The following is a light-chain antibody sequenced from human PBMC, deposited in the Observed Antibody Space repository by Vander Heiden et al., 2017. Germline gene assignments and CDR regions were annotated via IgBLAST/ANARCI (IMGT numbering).Light chain of an antibody. V-gene: IGLV3-1*01. CDR1: KLGDKY. J-gene: IGLJ3*02. CDR2: KDS. Sequence: SYELTQPPSVSVSPGQTARITCAGDKLGDKYACWYQQKPGQSPVLVIYKDSKRPSGIPERFSGSNSGNTATLTISGTQAMDEADYYCQAWDSSTAVFGGGTKLTVL. CDR3: QAWDSSTAV.